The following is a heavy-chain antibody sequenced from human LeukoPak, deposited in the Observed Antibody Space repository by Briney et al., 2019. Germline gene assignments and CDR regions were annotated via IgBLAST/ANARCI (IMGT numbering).Heavy chain of an antibody. CDR2: IYYSGST. J-gene: IGHJ4*02. V-gene: IGHV4-39*01. CDR3: ARGRGMTTIDY. D-gene: IGHD4-17*01. CDR1: GGSISSSSYY. Sequence: SETLSLTCTVSGGSISSSSYYWGWIRQPPGKGLEWIGSIYYSGSTYYNPSLKSRVTISVDTPKNQFSLKLSSVTAADTAVYYCARGRGMTTIDYWGQGTLVTVSS.